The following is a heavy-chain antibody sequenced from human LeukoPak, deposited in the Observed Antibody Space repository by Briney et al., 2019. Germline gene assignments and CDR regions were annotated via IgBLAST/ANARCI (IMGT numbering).Heavy chain of an antibody. Sequence: SQTLSLTCTVSGGSSSIGDYYWSWIRQPPGKVLEWIGYIYYSGSTYYNPSLKSRVTISVDTSKNQFSLKLRSVTAADTAVYYCASLPDFYDSLLDYWGQGTLVTVSS. D-gene: IGHD3-22*01. CDR2: IYYSGST. CDR1: GGSSSIGDYY. CDR3: ASLPDFYDSLLDY. J-gene: IGHJ4*02. V-gene: IGHV4-30-4*01.